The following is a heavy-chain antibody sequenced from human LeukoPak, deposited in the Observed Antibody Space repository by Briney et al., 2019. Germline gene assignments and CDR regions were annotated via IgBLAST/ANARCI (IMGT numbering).Heavy chain of an antibody. J-gene: IGHJ4*02. CDR1: GFTFSTYA. V-gene: IGHV3-30*04. D-gene: IGHD3-22*01. CDR3: AKDLINYDSSGYDY. Sequence: GTSLRLSCAASGFTFSTYAMHWVRQAPGKGLEWAAVISHDGSDKYYADSVKGRFTISRDHSKNTLYLQMSSLRAEDTAVYYCAKDLINYDSSGYDYWGQGTLVTVSS. CDR2: ISHDGSDK.